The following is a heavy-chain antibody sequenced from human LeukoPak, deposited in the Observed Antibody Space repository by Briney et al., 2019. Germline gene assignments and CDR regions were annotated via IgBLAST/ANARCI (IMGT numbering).Heavy chain of an antibody. CDR3: AKDPERYSSSWAPPPLNWFDP. V-gene: IGHV3-23*01. J-gene: IGHJ5*02. CDR1: GFTFSSYA. Sequence: GGSLRLSCAASGFTFSSYAMSWVRQAPGKGLEWVSAISGSGGSTYYADSVKGRFTISRDNSKNTLYLQMNSLRAEDTAVYYCAKDPERYSSSWAPPPLNWFDPWGQGTLVTVSS. CDR2: ISGSGGST. D-gene: IGHD6-6*01.